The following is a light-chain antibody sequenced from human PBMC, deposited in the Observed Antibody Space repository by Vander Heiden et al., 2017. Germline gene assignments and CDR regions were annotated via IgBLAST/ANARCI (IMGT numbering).Light chain of an antibody. Sequence: QSVLTQPPSVSEAPRQRVTISCSGSNSNIGNNAVNWYQQLPGKAPKLLIYYDDLRPSGVSDRFSGSKSGTSASLAISGLQSEDEADYYCAAWDDSLNGVIFGGGTKLTVL. CDR2: YDD. CDR3: AAWDDSLNGVI. J-gene: IGLJ2*01. CDR1: NSNIGNNA. V-gene: IGLV1-36*01.